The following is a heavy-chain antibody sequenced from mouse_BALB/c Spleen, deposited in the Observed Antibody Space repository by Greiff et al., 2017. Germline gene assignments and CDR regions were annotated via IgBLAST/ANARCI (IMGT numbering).Heavy chain of an antibody. Sequence: VQLKESGPGLVAPSQSLSITCTVSGFSLTSYGVHWVRQPPGKGLEWLGVIWAGGSTNYNSALMSRLSISKDNSKSQVFLKMNSLQTDDTAMYYCARDRGLRGEAWFAYWGQGTLVTVSA. D-gene: IGHD2-4*01. CDR2: IWAGGST. CDR1: GFSLTSYG. V-gene: IGHV2-9*02. J-gene: IGHJ3*01. CDR3: ARDRGLRGEAWFAY.